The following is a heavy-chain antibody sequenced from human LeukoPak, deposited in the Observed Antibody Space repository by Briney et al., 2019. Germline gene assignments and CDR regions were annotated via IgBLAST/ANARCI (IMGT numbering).Heavy chain of an antibody. D-gene: IGHD3-10*01. Sequence: ASVKVSCKASGYTFTGYYMHWVRQAPGQGLEWMGWINPNSGGTNYAQKIQGRVTMTRDTSISTAYMELSRLRSDDTAVYYCARDRGVTMVRGLRPWGQGTLVTVSS. CDR1: GYTFTGYY. CDR2: INPNSGGT. CDR3: ARDRGVTMVRGLRP. J-gene: IGHJ5*02. V-gene: IGHV1-2*02.